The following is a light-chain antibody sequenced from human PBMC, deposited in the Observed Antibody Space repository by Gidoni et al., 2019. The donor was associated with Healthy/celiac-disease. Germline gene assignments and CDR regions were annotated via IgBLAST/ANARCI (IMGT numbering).Light chain of an antibody. CDR3: MQALQTPFT. CDR2: LGS. CDR1: QSLLHSNGYNY. V-gene: IGKV2-28*01. J-gene: IGKJ3*01. Sequence: DIVMTHSPLSLPVTTGETASISVRSSQSLLHSNGYNYLDWYLQKPGQSPQLLIYLGSNRASGVPDRFSGSGSGTDFTLKISRVEAEDVGVYYCMQALQTPFTFGPGTKVDIK.